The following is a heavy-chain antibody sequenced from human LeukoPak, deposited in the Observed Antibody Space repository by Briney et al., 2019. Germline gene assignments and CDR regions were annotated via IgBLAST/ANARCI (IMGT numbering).Heavy chain of an antibody. J-gene: IGHJ5*02. V-gene: IGHV3-48*03. Sequence: GGSLRLSCAASGFTFSSYEMNWVRQAPGKGLEWVSYISSSGSTIYYADSVRGRFTISRDNAKNSLYLQMNSLRAEDTAVYYCARDKITFGGVTINWFDPWGQGTLVTVSS. CDR2: ISSSGSTI. D-gene: IGHD3-16*01. CDR1: GFTFSSYE. CDR3: ARDKITFGGVTINWFDP.